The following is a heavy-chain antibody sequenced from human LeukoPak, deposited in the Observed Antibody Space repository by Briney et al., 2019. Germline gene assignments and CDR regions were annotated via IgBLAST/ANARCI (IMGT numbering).Heavy chain of an antibody. V-gene: IGHV1-18*01. D-gene: IGHD6-19*01. CDR2: ISAYNGQT. CDR3: ARSRGQWLERVYYYHAMDV. Sequence: GASVKVSCKASGYTFSNYGISWVRQAPGQGLEWMGWISAYNGQTKYAEKFQGRITMTTDAPTSTANMELRSLRLNDTAVYYCARSRGQWLERVYYYHAMDVWGQGTTVTVSS. J-gene: IGHJ6*02. CDR1: GYTFSNYG.